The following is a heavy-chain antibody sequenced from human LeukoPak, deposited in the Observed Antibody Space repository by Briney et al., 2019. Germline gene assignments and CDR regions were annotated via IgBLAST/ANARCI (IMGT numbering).Heavy chain of an antibody. CDR3: AESRQKQQFFTFDS. D-gene: IGHD6-13*01. CDR1: GFTFSNYA. V-gene: IGHV3-23*01. CDR2: ITGSGGST. Sequence: GGSLRLSCAASGFTFSNYAMTWVRQAPWKGLEWVSAITGSGGSTFYADSVKGRFTISRDSSKNTLYLQMNSLRGEDTAVYYCAESRQKQQFFTFDSGGQGTLVTVSS. J-gene: IGHJ4*02.